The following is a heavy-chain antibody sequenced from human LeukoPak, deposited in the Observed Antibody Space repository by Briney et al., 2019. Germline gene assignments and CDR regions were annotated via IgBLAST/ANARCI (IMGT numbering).Heavy chain of an antibody. CDR2: IIPIFGTA. J-gene: IGHJ4*02. V-gene: IGHV1-69*13. D-gene: IGHD3-3*01. CDR1: GGTFSSYA. Sequence: SVKVSCKASGGTFSSYAISWVRQAPGQGLEWMGGIIPIFGTANYAQKFQGRVTITADESTSTAYMELSSLRSEDTAVYYCARGYDFWSGYFAYRGQGTLVTVSS. CDR3: ARGYDFWSGYFAY.